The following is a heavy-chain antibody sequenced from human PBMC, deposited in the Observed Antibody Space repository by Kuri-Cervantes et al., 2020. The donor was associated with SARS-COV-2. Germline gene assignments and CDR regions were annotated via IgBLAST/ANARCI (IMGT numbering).Heavy chain of an antibody. J-gene: IGHJ5*02. CDR2: TRSKANNFAT. Sequence: GESLKISCEASGFTFSSSAIHWGRQASGKGLEWVGRTRSKANNFATAYAAPVKGRFTISRDDSKNTTYLQMNSLKAEDTAVYYCTTLLNWFDPWGQGILVTVSS. V-gene: IGHV3-73*01. CDR1: GFTFSSSA. D-gene: IGHD1-26*01. CDR3: TTLLNWFDP.